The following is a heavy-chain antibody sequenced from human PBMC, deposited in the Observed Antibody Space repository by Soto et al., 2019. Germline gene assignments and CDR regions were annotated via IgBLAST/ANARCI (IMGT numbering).Heavy chain of an antibody. J-gene: IGHJ6*01. CDR2: IWYDGSNK. V-gene: IGHV3-33*01. CDR1: GFTFSSYG. Sequence: GGSLRLSCAASGFTFSSYGMHWVRQAPGKGLEWVAVIWYDGSNKYYADSVKGRFTISRDNSKNTLYLQMNSLRAEDTAVYYCARITMVRSPHGGMDVWGQGTTVTAPQ. D-gene: IGHD3-10*01. CDR3: ARITMVRSPHGGMDV.